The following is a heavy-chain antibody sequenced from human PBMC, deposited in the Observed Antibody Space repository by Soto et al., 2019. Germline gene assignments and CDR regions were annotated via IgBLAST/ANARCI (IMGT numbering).Heavy chain of an antibody. Sequence: PGGSLRLSCAASGFTFSSYAMSWVRQAPGKGLEWVSAISGSGGSTYYADSVKGRFTISRDNSKNTLYLQMNSLRAEDTAVYYCARAATVTALGYYYYMDVWGKGTTVTVSS. V-gene: IGHV3-23*01. CDR2: ISGSGGST. D-gene: IGHD2-21*02. CDR1: GFTFSSYA. CDR3: ARAATVTALGYYYYMDV. J-gene: IGHJ6*03.